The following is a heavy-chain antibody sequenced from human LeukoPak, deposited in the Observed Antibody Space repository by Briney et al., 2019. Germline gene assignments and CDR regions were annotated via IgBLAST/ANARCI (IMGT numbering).Heavy chain of an antibody. D-gene: IGHD6-13*01. CDR2: IKQSGSER. Sequence: GGSLRLSCAASGFAFSRHYMTWVRQAPGKGLEWVATIKQSGSERYYVDSVKGRFTISRDDAKSSVYLQMNSLRADDTAVYYCARGQQMVLWFDPWGQGTLVTVSS. CDR1: GFAFSRHY. J-gene: IGHJ5*02. CDR3: ARGQQMVLWFDP. V-gene: IGHV3-7*01.